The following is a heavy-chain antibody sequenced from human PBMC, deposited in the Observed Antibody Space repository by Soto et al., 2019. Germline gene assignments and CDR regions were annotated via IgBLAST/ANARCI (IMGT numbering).Heavy chain of an antibody. D-gene: IGHD6-13*01. CDR3: ARTEGWVAAAGTAGGLFDY. J-gene: IGHJ4*02. CDR2: IKQDGREK. Sequence: GESLKISCAASGFTFSSYWMSWVRQAPGKGLEWVANIKQDGREKYYVDSVKGRFTISRDNAKNSLYLQMNSLRAEDTAVYYCARTEGWVAAAGTAGGLFDYWGQGTLVTVSS. CDR1: GFTFSSYW. V-gene: IGHV3-7*03.